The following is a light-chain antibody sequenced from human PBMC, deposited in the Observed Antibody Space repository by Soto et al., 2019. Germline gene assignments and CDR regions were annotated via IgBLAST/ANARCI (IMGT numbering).Light chain of an antibody. CDR1: SSDIGGYNY. J-gene: IGLJ1*01. CDR2: DVS. CDR3: SSYASSSTLV. Sequence: QSALTQPASVSGSPGQSITISCTGTSSDIGGYNYVSWYQQHPGKAPKPMIYDVSNRPSGVSNRFSGSKSGNTASLTISGLQAEDEADYYCSSYASSSTLVFATGTKLTVL. V-gene: IGLV2-14*01.